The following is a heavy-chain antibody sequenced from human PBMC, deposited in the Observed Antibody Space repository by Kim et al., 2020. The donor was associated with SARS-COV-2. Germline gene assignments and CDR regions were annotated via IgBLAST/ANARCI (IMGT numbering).Heavy chain of an antibody. D-gene: IGHD1-1*01. CDR3: AKDRAVQLELSYYYYYGMDV. CDR2: ISYDGSNK. V-gene: IGHV3-30*18. J-gene: IGHJ6*02. Sequence: GGSLRLSCAASGFTFSSYGMHWVRQAPGKGLEWVAVISYDGSNKYYADSVKGRFTISRDNSKNTLYLQMNSLRAEDTAVYYCAKDRAVQLELSYYYYYGMDVWGQGTTVTVSS. CDR1: GFTFSSYG.